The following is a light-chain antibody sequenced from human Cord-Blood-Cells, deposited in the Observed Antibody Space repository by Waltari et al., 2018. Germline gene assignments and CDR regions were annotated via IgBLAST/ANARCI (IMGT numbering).Light chain of an antibody. CDR2: AAS. V-gene: IGKV1-39*01. Sequence: DIQMTQSPSSLSASVGDRVTITCRASQSISSYLNWYQQKPGKAPKLLSYAASSLQSWVPSRFSGSGSGTDFTLTISSLQPEDFATYYCQQSYSTLFTFGPGTKVDIK. J-gene: IGKJ3*01. CDR1: QSISSY. CDR3: QQSYSTLFT.